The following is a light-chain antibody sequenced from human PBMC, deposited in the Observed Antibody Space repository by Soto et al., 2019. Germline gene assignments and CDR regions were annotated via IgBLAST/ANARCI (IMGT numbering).Light chain of an antibody. CDR2: EVS. V-gene: IGLV2-8*01. CDR1: SSDVGGYNY. Sequence: QAVLTQPPSAFGSPGQSVTISCTGTSSDVGGYNYVSWYQQHPGKAPKLMIYEVSERPSGVPDRFSGSKSSNTASLTVSGLQAEDEADYYCSSYAGSNNFVFGTATHVTV. J-gene: IGLJ1*01. CDR3: SSYAGSNNFV.